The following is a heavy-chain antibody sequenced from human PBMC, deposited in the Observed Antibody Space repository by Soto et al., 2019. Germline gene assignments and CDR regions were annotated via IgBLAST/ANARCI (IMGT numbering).Heavy chain of an antibody. V-gene: IGHV3-23*01. CDR3: AKGPSPEFYDFWSEYYFDY. CDR2: ISGSGGST. D-gene: IGHD3-3*01. CDR1: GFTFSSYA. Sequence: GSLRLSCAASGFTFSSYAMSWVRQAPGKGLEWVSAISGSGGSTYYADSVKGRFTISRDNSKNTLYLQMNSLRAEDTAVYYCAKGPSPEFYDFWSEYYFDYWGQGTLVTVSS. J-gene: IGHJ4*02.